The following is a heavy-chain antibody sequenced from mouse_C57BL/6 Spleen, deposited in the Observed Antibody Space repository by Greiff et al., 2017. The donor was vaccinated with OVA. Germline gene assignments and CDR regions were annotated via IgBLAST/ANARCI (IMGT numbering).Heavy chain of an antibody. CDR1: GFTFSSYA. J-gene: IGHJ1*03. D-gene: IGHD1-1*01. Sequence: EVQLQESGGGLVKPGGSLKLSCAASGFTFSSYAMSWVRQTPEKRLEWVATISDGGSYTYYPDNVKGRFTISRDNAKNNLYLQMSHLKSEDTAMYYCARGRRITTVVGYFDVWGTGTTVTVSS. CDR2: ISDGGSYT. CDR3: ARGRRITTVVGYFDV. V-gene: IGHV5-4*01.